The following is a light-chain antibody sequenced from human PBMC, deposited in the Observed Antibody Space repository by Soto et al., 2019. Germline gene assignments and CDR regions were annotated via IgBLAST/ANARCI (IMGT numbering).Light chain of an antibody. Sequence: DIPMTQSPSSLSASVGDRVTITCRASQGISTYLAWYQQKPGKGPNLLIYDASTLQEGVPSRFSGSGSGTEFTLTVTRLQPDDFATYFCQQYDKYSTFGHGTKVDVK. CDR1: QGISTY. J-gene: IGKJ1*01. CDR2: DAS. CDR3: QQYDKYST. V-gene: IGKV1-27*01.